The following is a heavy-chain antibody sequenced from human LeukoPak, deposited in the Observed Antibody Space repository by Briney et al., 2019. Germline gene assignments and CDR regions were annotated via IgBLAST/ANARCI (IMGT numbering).Heavy chain of an antibody. V-gene: IGHV4-59*01. CDR1: GGSISSYS. CDR2: IYYSGNT. CDR3: ARGGISRWFDP. J-gene: IGHJ5*02. Sequence: SETLSLTCTVSGGSISSYSWSWIRQPPGKGLEWIGYIYYSGNTNYNPSLKSRVTISVDTSNNQFSLKLSSVTAADTAVYYCARGGISRWFDPWGQGTLVTVSS. D-gene: IGHD1-26*01.